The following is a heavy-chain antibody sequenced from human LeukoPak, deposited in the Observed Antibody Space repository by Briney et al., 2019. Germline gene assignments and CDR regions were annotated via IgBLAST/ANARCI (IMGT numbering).Heavy chain of an antibody. CDR3: ATDFYDSSGYPKGFDP. D-gene: IGHD3-22*01. V-gene: IGHV1-24*01. CDR1: GYTLTELS. J-gene: IGHJ5*02. Sequence: ASVKVSCKVSGYTLTELSMHWVRQAPGKGLEWMGGFDPEDGETIYAQKFQGRVTMTRNTSISTAYMELSSLRSEDTAVYYCATDFYDSSGYPKGFDPWGQGTLVTVSS. CDR2: FDPEDGET.